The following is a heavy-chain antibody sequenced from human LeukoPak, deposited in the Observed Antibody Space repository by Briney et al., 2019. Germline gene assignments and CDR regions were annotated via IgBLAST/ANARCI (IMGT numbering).Heavy chain of an antibody. V-gene: IGHV3-66*02. CDR3: ARDRSMVTGEY. J-gene: IGHJ4*02. Sequence: GGSLRLSCAASGFTVSSNYMSWVRQAPGKGLEWVSVIYSGGSTYYADSVKGRFTISRDNSKNTLYLQMNSLRAEDTAVYYCARDRSMVTGEYWGQGTLVTASS. D-gene: IGHD2-21*02. CDR1: GFTVSSNY. CDR2: IYSGGST.